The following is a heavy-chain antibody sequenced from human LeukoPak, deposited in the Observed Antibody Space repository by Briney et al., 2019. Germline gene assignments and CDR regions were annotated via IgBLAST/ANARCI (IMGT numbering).Heavy chain of an antibody. CDR2: IYPGDSDT. V-gene: IGHV5-51*01. CDR1: GYSFTSYW. D-gene: IGHD3-3*01. Sequence: GESLKISCKGSGYSFTSYWIGWVRQMPGKGLEWMGIIYPGDSDTRYSPSFQGQVTISADKSISTAYLQWSSLKASDTAMYYCARPNREITIFGVVPDAFDIWGQGTMVTVSS. J-gene: IGHJ3*02. CDR3: ARPNREITIFGVVPDAFDI.